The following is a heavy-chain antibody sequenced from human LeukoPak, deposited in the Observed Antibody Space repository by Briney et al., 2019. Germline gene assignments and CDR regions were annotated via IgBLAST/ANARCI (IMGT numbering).Heavy chain of an antibody. CDR2: FYSGGST. J-gene: IGHJ4*02. V-gene: IGHV3-53*01. D-gene: IGHD3-22*01. CDR1: GFTVSSNY. CDR3: ARQVHYYDSSGYPYYFDY. Sequence: PGGSLRLSCAASGFTVSSNYMSWVPQAPGKGLEGVSVFYSGGSTYYADSVKGRFTISRDNSKNTLYLQMNSLRAEDTAVYYCARQVHYYDSSGYPYYFDYWGQGTLVTVSS.